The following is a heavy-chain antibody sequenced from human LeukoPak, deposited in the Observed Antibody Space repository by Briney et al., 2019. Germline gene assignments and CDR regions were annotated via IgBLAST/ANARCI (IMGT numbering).Heavy chain of an antibody. CDR3: ASSSWPKGGNWFDP. CDR2: INPSGGST. CDR1: GYTFTSYG. D-gene: IGHD6-13*01. V-gene: IGHV1-46*01. Sequence: VASVKVSCKASGYTFTSYGISWVRQAPGQGLEWMGIINPSGGSTSYAQKFQGRVTMTRDMSTSTVYMELNSLRSEDTAVYYCASSSWPKGGNWFDPWGQGTLVTVSS. J-gene: IGHJ5*02.